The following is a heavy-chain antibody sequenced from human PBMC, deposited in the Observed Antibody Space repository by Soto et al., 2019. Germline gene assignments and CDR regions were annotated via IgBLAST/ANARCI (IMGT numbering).Heavy chain of an antibody. V-gene: IGHV2-5*02. CDR1: GFSLNGRPVG. D-gene: IGHD1-1*01. CDR3: AHRQLYNGAWNEATFDY. Sequence: QITLKESGPTLVKPTQTLTLTCTFSGFSLNGRPVGVGWIRQPPGQALEWLALIYWDDDKRYNPSLNSRLTIAKDTSKNQVVLTMTNMDPVDTATYYCAHRQLYNGAWNEATFDYWGQGTLVTVSS. J-gene: IGHJ4*02. CDR2: IYWDDDK.